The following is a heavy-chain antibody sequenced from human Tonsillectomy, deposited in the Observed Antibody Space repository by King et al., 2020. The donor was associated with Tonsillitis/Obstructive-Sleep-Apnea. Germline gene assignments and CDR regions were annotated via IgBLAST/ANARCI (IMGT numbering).Heavy chain of an antibody. CDR3: ARSISIFGGVQYYYYMDV. J-gene: IGHJ6*03. CDR1: GFSLSNARMG. D-gene: IGHD3-3*01. CDR2: SFSNDEK. V-gene: IGHV2-26*01. Sequence: TLKESGPVLVKPTETLTLTCTVSGFSLSNARMGVSWILQPPCEALELLAHSFSNDEKSYSTTLKIRVTISKDTSKSQVVLKMTNMDPVDTATYYCARSISIFGGVQYYYYMDVWGKGTTVTVSS.